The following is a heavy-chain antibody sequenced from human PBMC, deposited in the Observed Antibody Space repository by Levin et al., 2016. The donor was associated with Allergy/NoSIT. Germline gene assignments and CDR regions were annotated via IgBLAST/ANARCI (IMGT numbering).Heavy chain of an antibody. V-gene: IGHV3-7*01. CDR3: ARLLVPAAYHYNGLDV. D-gene: IGHD2-2*01. J-gene: IGHJ6*02. Sequence: VRQAPGKGLEWVAHIKPDGSAKYYVGSVKGRFTISRDNAENSLYLQMNSLRAEDTAVYYCARLLVPAAYHYNGLDVWGQGTTVTVSS. CDR2: IKPDGSAK.